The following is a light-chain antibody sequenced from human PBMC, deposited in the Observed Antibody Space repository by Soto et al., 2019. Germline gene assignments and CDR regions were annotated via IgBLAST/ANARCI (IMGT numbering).Light chain of an antibody. CDR2: DVS. CDR1: SSDVGGYNF. CDR3: SSYTSSSTLL. V-gene: IGLV2-14*01. J-gene: IGLJ2*01. Sequence: QSALTQPASVSGSPGQSITISCTGTSSDVGGYNFVSWHQQHPGKPPKIMIYDVSYRPSGVSNRFSGSKSGNTASLTISGXQXXDEADYYCSSYTSSSTLLFGGGTKLTVL.